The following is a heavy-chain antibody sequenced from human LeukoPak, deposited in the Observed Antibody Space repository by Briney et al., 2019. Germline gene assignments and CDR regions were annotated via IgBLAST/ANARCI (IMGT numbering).Heavy chain of an antibody. CDR1: GGSISSYY. D-gene: IGHD5-18*01. CDR2: IYTSGST. Sequence: SETLSLTCTVSGGSISSYYWSWIRQPAGKGLEWIGRIYTSGSTNYNPSLKSRVTISVDTSKNQFSLKLSSVTAADTAVYYCASVDTAMVLDYWGQGTLVTVSS. CDR3: ASVDTAMVLDY. V-gene: IGHV4-4*07. J-gene: IGHJ4*02.